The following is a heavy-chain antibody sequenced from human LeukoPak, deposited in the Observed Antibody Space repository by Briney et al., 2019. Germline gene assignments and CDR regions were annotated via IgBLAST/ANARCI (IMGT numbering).Heavy chain of an antibody. CDR3: AREGGGSKDIVVVPAAHDAFDI. CDR1: GGTFSSYA. J-gene: IGHJ3*02. CDR2: IIPIFGTA. V-gene: IGHV1-69*13. Sequence: RASVKVSCKASGGTFSSYAISWVRQAPGQGLEWMGGIIPIFGTANYAQKFQGRVTITADESTSTAYMELSSLRSEDTAVYYCAREGGGSKDIVVVPAAHDAFDIWGQGTMVTVSS. D-gene: IGHD2-2*01.